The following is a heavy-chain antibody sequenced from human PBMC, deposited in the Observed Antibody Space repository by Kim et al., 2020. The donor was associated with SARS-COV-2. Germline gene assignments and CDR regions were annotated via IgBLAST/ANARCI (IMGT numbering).Heavy chain of an antibody. D-gene: IGHD1-7*01. J-gene: IGHJ6*02. V-gene: IGHV4-39*01. CDR3: ARLLLVTGTTGRYYYYGMDV. Sequence: RVTISVDTSKNQFSLKLSSVTAADTAVYYCARLLLVTGTTGRYYYYGMDVWGQGTTVTVSS.